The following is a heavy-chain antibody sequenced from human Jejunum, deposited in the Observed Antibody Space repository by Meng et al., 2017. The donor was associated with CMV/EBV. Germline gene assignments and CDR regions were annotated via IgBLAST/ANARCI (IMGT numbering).Heavy chain of an antibody. Sequence: WIRQAPGKGQEWIRSNYYSGSTYYNPTLKSRVTISVDTSKDQFSLKLSSVTAADTAVYYCARDSITAGYCSSTSCKNYYYYGMDVWGQGTTVTVSS. J-gene: IGHJ6*02. CDR2: NYYSGST. D-gene: IGHD2-2*01. CDR3: ARDSITAGYCSSTSCKNYYYYGMDV. V-gene: IGHV4-39*07.